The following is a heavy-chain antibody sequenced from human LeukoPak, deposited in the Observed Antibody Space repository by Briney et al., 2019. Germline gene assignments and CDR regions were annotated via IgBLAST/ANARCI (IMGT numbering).Heavy chain of an antibody. Sequence: GGSLRLSCAASGFTFSSYWMHWVRQAPGKGLVWVSRINSDGSSTSYADSVKGRFTISRDNFKNTLYLQMNSLRAEDTAVYYCAKSTPSSGWYGGFLNYWGQGTLVTVSS. J-gene: IGHJ4*02. D-gene: IGHD6-19*01. CDR2: INSDGSST. CDR3: AKSTPSSGWYGGFLNY. V-gene: IGHV3-74*01. CDR1: GFTFSSYW.